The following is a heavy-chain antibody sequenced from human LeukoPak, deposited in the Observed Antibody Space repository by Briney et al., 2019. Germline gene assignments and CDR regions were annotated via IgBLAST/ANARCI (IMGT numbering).Heavy chain of an antibody. Sequence: GGSLRLSCTASGFTFGDHGMSWVRQAPGKGREWVGFIRSKAYGGTTEYAASVKGRVTISRDDSTSIVSLQMNSLKTEDAAVYYCTRVYYYDSSGEYYFDYWGQGTLVTVSS. CDR3: TRVYYYDSSGEYYFDY. V-gene: IGHV3-49*04. D-gene: IGHD3-22*01. J-gene: IGHJ4*02. CDR2: IRSKAYGGTT. CDR1: GFTFGDHG.